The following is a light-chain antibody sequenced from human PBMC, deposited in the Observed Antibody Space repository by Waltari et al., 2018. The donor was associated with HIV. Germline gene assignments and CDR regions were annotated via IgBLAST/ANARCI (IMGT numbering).Light chain of an antibody. CDR1: SSDVGGYHY. Sequence: QSALTQPAFVSGSRGESITISCTGTSSDVGGYHYVSWYQQQPGKAPKLLIYAVSNRPSGVSNRFSGSKSGNTASLTVSGLQTEDEADYYCSSYTNRVTWVFGGGTRLTVL. CDR3: SSYTNRVTWV. CDR2: AVS. J-gene: IGLJ3*02. V-gene: IGLV2-14*01.